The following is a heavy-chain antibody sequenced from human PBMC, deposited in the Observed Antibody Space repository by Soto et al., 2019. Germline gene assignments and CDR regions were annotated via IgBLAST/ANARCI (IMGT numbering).Heavy chain of an antibody. CDR1: GFTFSSYG. CDR3: AREANYGMDV. CDR2: IWYDGSNK. V-gene: IGHV3-33*01. J-gene: IGHJ6*02. Sequence: PGGSLRLSCAASGFTFSSYGMHWVRRAPGKGLEWVEVIWYDGSNKYYADSVKGRFTISRDNSKNTLYLQMNSLRAEDTAVYYCAREANYGMDVWGQGTTVTVSS.